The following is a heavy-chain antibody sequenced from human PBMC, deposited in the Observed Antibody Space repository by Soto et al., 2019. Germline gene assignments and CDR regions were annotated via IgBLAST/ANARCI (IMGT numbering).Heavy chain of an antibody. V-gene: IGHV1-18*04. CDR2: ISGYNGNT. Sequence: QVQLVQFGAEVKKPGDSMKVSCKASSYSFSSYGISWVRQAPRQGLEWMGWISGYNGNTNYAQKLQGRLTMTTDSSTSTAYMELRSLRSDDTAVYYCARNLGSGSYYVDWGQGTLVSVSS. CDR1: SYSFSSYG. D-gene: IGHD1-26*01. J-gene: IGHJ4*02. CDR3: ARNLGSGSYYVD.